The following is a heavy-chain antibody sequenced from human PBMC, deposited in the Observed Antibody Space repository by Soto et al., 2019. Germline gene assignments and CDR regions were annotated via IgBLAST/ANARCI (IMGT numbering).Heavy chain of an antibody. CDR3: ARSITFDWLFFDN. J-gene: IGHJ4*02. CDR1: GGSISRSNW. Sequence: PSETLSLTCAVSGGSISRSNWWSWVRQPPGKGLEWIGEIYHSGSTNYNPSLKSRVTISVDKSKNQFPLNLSSLTAADTAVYYCARSITFDWLFFDNWGQGTLVTVSS. CDR2: IYHSGST. D-gene: IGHD3-9*01. V-gene: IGHV4-4*02.